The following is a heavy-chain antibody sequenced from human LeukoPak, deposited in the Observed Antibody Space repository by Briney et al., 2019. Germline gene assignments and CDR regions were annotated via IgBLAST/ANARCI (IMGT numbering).Heavy chain of an antibody. Sequence: PGGSLRHSCAASGFTVSSNYMSWVRQAPGKGLEWVSVIYSGGSTYYADSVKGRFTISRDNSKNTLYLQMNSLRAEDTAVYYCARLGYCSGGSCYWGQGTLVTVSS. D-gene: IGHD2-15*01. CDR2: IYSGGST. V-gene: IGHV3-53*01. J-gene: IGHJ4*02. CDR1: GFTVSSNY. CDR3: ARLGYCSGGSCY.